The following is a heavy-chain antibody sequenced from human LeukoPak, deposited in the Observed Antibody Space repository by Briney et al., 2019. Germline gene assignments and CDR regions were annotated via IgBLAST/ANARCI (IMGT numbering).Heavy chain of an antibody. V-gene: IGHV4-31*03. J-gene: IGHJ4*02. Sequence: SETLSLTCTVSGGSISSGGYYWSWIRQHAGKGLEWIGYIYYSGSTYYNPSLKSRVTISVDTSKNQFSLKLSSVTAADTAVYYCARGRYYYDSSGYSNSYSYYFDYWGQGTLVTVSS. CDR1: GGSISSGGYY. D-gene: IGHD3-22*01. CDR3: ARGRYYYDSSGYSNSYSYYFDY. CDR2: IYYSGST.